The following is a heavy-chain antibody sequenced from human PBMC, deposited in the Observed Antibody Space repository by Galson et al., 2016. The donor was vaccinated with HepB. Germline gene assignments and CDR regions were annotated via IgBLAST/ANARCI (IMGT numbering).Heavy chain of an antibody. CDR2: ISTSGRST. CDR1: GFAFSVYS. J-gene: IGHJ4*02. CDR3: AGGKLATGWGY. D-gene: IGHD4-23*01. Sequence: SLRLSCAASGFAFSVYSMTWVRQAPRKGLEWVSAISTSGRSTDYADSVKGRFTISRDNSKNTLYLQMNSLRAEDTAVYYCAGGKLATGWGYWGQGTLVIVSS. V-gene: IGHV3-23*01.